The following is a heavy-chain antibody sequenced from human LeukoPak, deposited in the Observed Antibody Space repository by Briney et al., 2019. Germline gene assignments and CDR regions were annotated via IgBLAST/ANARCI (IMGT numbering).Heavy chain of an antibody. J-gene: IGHJ6*03. CDR2: ISSSSSYI. CDR3: ASPPLYDSSGYSYRVGYYYYYMDV. V-gene: IGHV3-21*01. D-gene: IGHD3-22*01. CDR1: GFTFSSYS. Sequence: GGSLRLSCAASGFTFSSYSMNWVRQAPGKGLEWVSSISSSSSYIYYADSVKGRFTISRDNAKNSLYLQMNSLRAEDTAVYYCASPPLYDSSGYSYRVGYYYYYMDVWGKGATVTVSS.